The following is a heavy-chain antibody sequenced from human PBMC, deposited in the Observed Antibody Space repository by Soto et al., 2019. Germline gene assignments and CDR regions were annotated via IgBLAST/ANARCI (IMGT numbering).Heavy chain of an antibody. J-gene: IGHJ3*02. CDR2: IRSKAYAGTT. Sequence: PVGSLRLSCTASGFTFGDYAMSWVRQAPGKGLEWVGFIRSKAYAGTTEYAASVKGRFTISRDDSKSIAYLQMNSLKTEDTAVYYCTRAPPVFNSATGPRSAFDIWGQGTMVTVSS. CDR3: TRAPPVFNSATGPRSAFDI. D-gene: IGHD6-25*01. CDR1: GFTFGDYA. V-gene: IGHV3-49*04.